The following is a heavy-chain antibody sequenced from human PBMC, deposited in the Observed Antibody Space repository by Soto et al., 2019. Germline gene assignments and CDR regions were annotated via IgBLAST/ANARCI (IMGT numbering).Heavy chain of an antibody. CDR3: ASYSGYSYGYTYYFDY. CDR2: IIPIFGTA. D-gene: IGHD5-18*01. CDR1: GGTFSSYA. J-gene: IGHJ4*02. V-gene: IGHV1-69*13. Sequence: SVKVPCKASGGTFSSYAISWVRQAPGQGLEWMGGIIPIFGTANYAQKFQGRVTITADESTSTAYMELSSLRSEDTAVYYCASYSGYSYGYTYYFDYWGQGTLVTVSS.